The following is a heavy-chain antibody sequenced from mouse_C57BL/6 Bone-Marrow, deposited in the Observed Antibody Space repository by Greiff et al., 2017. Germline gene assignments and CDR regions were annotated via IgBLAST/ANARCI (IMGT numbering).Heavy chain of an antibody. J-gene: IGHJ1*03. CDR3: ARSYGSSWYFDV. CDR2: IDPNSGGT. V-gene: IGHV1-72*01. CDR1: GYTFTSYW. D-gene: IGHD1-1*01. Sequence: QVQLQQPGAELVKPGASVKLSCKASGYTFTSYWMHWVKQRPGRGFEWIGRIDPNSGGTKYNEQFKSKATLTVDKPSSTAYMQLSSLTSEDSAVYYCARSYGSSWYFDVWGTGTTVTVSS.